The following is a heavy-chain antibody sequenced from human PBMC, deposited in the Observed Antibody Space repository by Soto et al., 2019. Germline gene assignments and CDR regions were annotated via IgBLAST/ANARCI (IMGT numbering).Heavy chain of an antibody. CDR3: SFVPNWTYQFTIY. CDR2: IVPMNGSP. Sequence: SVKVSCKASGGMFYSSAINWVRQAPGQGLEWMGGIVPMNGSPKYAQEFLGRVTISADASATTAYMDLSGLKSEDTAVYYCSFVPNWTYQFTIYWGRGTQVTVSS. V-gene: IGHV1-69*13. D-gene: IGHD2-2*01. J-gene: IGHJ4*02. CDR1: GGMFYSSA.